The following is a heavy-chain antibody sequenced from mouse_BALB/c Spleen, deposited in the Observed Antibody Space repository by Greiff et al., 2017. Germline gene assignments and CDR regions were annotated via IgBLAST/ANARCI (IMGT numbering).Heavy chain of an antibody. CDR2: IWAGGST. J-gene: IGHJ4*01. D-gene: IGHD2-1*01. Sequence: QVQLKESGPGLVAPSQSLSITCTVSGFSLTSYGVHWVRQPPGKGLEWLGVIWAGGSTNYNSALMSRLSIIKDNSKGQVFLKMNSLQTDDTAMYYCAREDGNHGGAMDYWGQGTTVTVSS. V-gene: IGHV2-9*02. CDR1: GFSLTSYG. CDR3: AREDGNHGGAMDY.